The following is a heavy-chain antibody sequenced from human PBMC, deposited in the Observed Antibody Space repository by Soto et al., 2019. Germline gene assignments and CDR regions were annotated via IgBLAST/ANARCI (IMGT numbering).Heavy chain of an antibody. CDR1: GFTFSAYW. Sequence: PGESLKISCEGSGFTFSAYWVAWVRQRPGKGLEWMGNIYPGDSDSKYSPSFEGQVTFSVDKLSSTAYLQWSSLQASDTAIYYCARLGKDGVWGGAFDMWGQGTLVTVS. CDR3: ARLGKDGVWGGAFDM. D-gene: IGHD2-8*01. J-gene: IGHJ3*02. V-gene: IGHV5-51*01. CDR2: IYPGDSDS.